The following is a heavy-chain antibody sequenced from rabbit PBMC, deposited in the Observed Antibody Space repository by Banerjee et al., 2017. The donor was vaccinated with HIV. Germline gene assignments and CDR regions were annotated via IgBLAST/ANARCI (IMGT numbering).Heavy chain of an antibody. J-gene: IGHJ4*01. CDR2: IYGGGSGST. D-gene: IGHD6-1*01. Sequence: QSLEESGGDLVKPGASLTLTCTASGFSFSSSYYMCWVRQAPGKGLEWIACIYGGGSGSTHYASWAKGRFTISKTSSTTVTLQMTSLTAADTATYFCARGVVVGAGYGYGYYFNLWGPGTLVTVS. V-gene: IGHV1S40*01. CDR1: GFSFSSSYY. CDR3: ARGVVVGAGYGYGYYFNL.